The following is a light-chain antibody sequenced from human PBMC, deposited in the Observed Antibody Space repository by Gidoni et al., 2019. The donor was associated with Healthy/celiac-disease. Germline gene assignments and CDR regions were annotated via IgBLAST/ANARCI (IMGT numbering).Light chain of an antibody. V-gene: IGLV2-14*03. Sequence: QSALTQPASVSGSPGQSITISCTRTSSDVGCYNYVSWYQQHPGKAPKLMIYDVSNRPSGVSNRFFGSKSGNTASLTISGLQAEDEADYYCSSYTSSSTVVFGGGTKLTVL. CDR3: SSYTSSSTVV. CDR1: SSDVGCYNY. CDR2: DVS. J-gene: IGLJ2*01.